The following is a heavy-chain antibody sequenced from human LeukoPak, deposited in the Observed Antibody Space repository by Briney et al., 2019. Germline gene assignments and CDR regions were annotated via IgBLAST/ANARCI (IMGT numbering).Heavy chain of an antibody. V-gene: IGHV4-59*09. CDR3: ARGGAARLHFQN. J-gene: IGHJ1*01. Sequence: CIGYIYHSGSTNYNPSLHSRGTISVDTSKNQFSLNLNSVTAADTAVYYCARGGAARLHFQNWGQGTLVTVSS. CDR2: IYHSGST. D-gene: IGHD6-6*01.